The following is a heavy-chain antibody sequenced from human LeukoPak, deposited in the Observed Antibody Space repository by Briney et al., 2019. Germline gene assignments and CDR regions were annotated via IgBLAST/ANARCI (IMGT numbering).Heavy chain of an antibody. CDR1: GGSISSGSYY. D-gene: IGHD3-22*01. Sequence: SQTLSLTCTVSGGSISSGSYYWSWIRQPAGKGLEWIGRIYTSGSTNYNPSLKSRVTISVDTSKNQVSLKLSSVTAADTAVYSCARSSGSYDYYYYMDVWGKGTTVTVSS. CDR2: IYTSGST. V-gene: IGHV4-61*02. CDR3: ARSSGSYDYYYYMDV. J-gene: IGHJ6*03.